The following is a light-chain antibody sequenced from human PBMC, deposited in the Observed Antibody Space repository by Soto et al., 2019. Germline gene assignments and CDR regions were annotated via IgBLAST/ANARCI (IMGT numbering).Light chain of an antibody. Sequence: DIQMTQSPSSLSASVGDRVTITCQASQDISNYLNWYQQKPGKAPKLLIYDASNLETGVPSRFSGSGPGTDFTFTISSLQPEDIATYYCQQYDNLPTFGQGKRLEIK. CDR1: QDISNY. CDR3: QQYDNLPT. V-gene: IGKV1-33*01. CDR2: DAS. J-gene: IGKJ5*01.